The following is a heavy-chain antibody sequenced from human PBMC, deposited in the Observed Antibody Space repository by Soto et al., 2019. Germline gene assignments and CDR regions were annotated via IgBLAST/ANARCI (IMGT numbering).Heavy chain of an antibody. D-gene: IGHD2-8*01. V-gene: IGHV4-31*03. CDR1: GRSIISGGFY. Sequence: QVQLQESGPGLVKPSQTLSLTCTVSGRSIISGGFYWSWIRHLPGKGLEWIGYIYNTGTTYYNPSFVSRVTISIATANNQFSLTLTSVTAADAAMYYCARDDGSNYNGFDPWGQGILVTVSS. CDR3: ARDDGSNYNGFDP. CDR2: IYNTGTT. J-gene: IGHJ5*02.